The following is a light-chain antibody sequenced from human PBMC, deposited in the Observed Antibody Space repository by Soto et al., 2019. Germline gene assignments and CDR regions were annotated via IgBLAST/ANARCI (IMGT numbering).Light chain of an antibody. CDR3: QQYGSSPRT. V-gene: IGKV3-20*01. CDR2: SAT. CDR1: QSVSSDY. J-gene: IGKJ4*02. Sequence: EIVLTQSPGTLSLSPGERATLSCRASQSVSSDYLAWYQQKPGQAPRLLIYSATSRATGIPARFSGSGSGTDFALTITRLEPEDSAMYYCQQYGSSPRTFGRGTKVESK.